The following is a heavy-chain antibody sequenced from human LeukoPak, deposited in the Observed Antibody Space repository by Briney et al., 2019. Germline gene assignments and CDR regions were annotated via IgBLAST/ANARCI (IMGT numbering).Heavy chain of an antibody. D-gene: IGHD3-10*02. Sequence: GGSLRLSCAASGFTFSSYSMNWVRQAPGKGLEWVSYISSSGSTIYYADSVKGRFTISRDNAKNSLYLQMNSLRAEDTAVYYCAELGITMIGGVWGKVTTVTISS. J-gene: IGHJ6*04. CDR3: AELGITMIGGV. CDR1: GFTFSSYS. CDR2: ISSSGSTI. V-gene: IGHV3-48*04.